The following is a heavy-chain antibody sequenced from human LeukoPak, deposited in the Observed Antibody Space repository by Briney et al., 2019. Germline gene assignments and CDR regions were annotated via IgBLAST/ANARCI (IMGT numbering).Heavy chain of an antibody. D-gene: IGHD5-12*01. Sequence: GGSLRLSCAASGFTFSSYSMNWVRQAPGKGLEWVSSISSSSYIYYADSVKGRFTISRDNAKNSLYLQMNSLRAEDTAVYYCARGSAVATAGDYWGQGTLVTVSS. J-gene: IGHJ4*02. CDR1: GFTFSSYS. V-gene: IGHV3-21*01. CDR2: ISSSSYI. CDR3: ARGSAVATAGDY.